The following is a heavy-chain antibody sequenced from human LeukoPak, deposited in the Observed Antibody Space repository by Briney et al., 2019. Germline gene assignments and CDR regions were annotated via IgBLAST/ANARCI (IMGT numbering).Heavy chain of an antibody. CDR1: GYTFTGYY. D-gene: IGHD3-10*01. V-gene: IGHV1-2*02. CDR3: ARGTTMVRGVFQH. Sequence: GASVKVSCKASGYTFTGYYMHWVRQAPGQGLEWMGWINPNSGGTNYAQKFQGRVTMTRDTSISTAYMELSRLRSDDTAVYYCARGTTMVRGVFQHWGQGTLVTVSS. CDR2: INPNSGGT. J-gene: IGHJ1*01.